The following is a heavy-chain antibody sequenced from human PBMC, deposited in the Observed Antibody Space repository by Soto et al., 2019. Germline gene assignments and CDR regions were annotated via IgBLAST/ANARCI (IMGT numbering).Heavy chain of an antibody. CDR2: ISGSDGKT. CDR1: GFSFGSYA. D-gene: IGHD3-3*01. J-gene: IGHJ4*02. V-gene: IGHV3-23*01. Sequence: XGSLRLSCAASGFSFGSYALSWVSQAPGKGLEWVSTISGSDGKTFYADSVKGRFSISRDTSQSTLYLQMNSLRADDTAMYYCARWSYLDYWGQGTRVTVSS. CDR3: ARWSYLDY.